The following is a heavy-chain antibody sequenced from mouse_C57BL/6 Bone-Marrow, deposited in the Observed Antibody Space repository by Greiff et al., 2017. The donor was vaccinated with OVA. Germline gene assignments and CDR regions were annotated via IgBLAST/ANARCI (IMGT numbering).Heavy chain of an antibody. V-gene: IGHV1-55*01. J-gene: IGHJ3*01. CDR2: IYPGSGST. CDR1: GYTFTSYW. CDR3: ATANWGFFAY. Sequence: QVQLKESGAELVKPGASVKMSCKASGYTFTSYWITWVKQRPGQGLEWIGDIYPGSGSTNYNEKFKSKATLTVDTSSSTAYMQLSSLTSEDSAVYYCATANWGFFAYWGQGTLVTVSA. D-gene: IGHD4-1*01.